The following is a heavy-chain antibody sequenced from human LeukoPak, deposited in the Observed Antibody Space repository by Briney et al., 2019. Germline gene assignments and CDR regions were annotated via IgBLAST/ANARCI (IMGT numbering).Heavy chain of an antibody. CDR1: GYTFTSYY. D-gene: IGHD3-22*01. V-gene: IGHV1-46*01. CDR3: ARANYYDSSGYSLYYFDY. J-gene: IGHJ4*02. Sequence: ASVKVSCKASGYTFTSYYMHWVRQAPGQGLEWMGIINPSGGSTSYAQKFQGRVTMTRDTSTSTVYMELSSLSSEDTAVYYCARANYYDSSGYSLYYFDYWGQGTLVTVSS. CDR2: INPSGGST.